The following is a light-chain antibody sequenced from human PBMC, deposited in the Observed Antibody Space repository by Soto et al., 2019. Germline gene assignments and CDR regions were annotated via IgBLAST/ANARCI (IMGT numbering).Light chain of an antibody. V-gene: IGLV2-14*01. CDR3: SSFTRSNSLV. CDR2: EVS. Sequence: QSALTQPASVSGSPGQSIIISCTGTSSDVGAYNSVCWHQQHPGKAPKLMIYEVSNRPSGVSDRFSASKSGNTASLTISGLQADDEGDYYCSSFTRSNSLVFGGGTKLTVL. J-gene: IGLJ3*02. CDR1: SSDVGAYNS.